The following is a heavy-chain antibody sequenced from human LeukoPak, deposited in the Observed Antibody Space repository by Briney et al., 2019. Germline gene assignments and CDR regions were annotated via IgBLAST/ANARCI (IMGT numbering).Heavy chain of an antibody. CDR1: GGSISSSYY. CDR2: IYYSGST. D-gene: IGHD6-13*01. V-gene: IGHV4-39*07. J-gene: IGHJ4*02. CDR3: AREFAFAAAADEGYYFDY. Sequence: PSETLSLTCTVSGGSISSSYYWGWIRQPPGKGLEWIGSIYYSGSTYYNPSLKSRVTISVDTSKNQFSLKLSSVTAADTAVYYCAREFAFAAAADEGYYFDYWGQGTLVTVSS.